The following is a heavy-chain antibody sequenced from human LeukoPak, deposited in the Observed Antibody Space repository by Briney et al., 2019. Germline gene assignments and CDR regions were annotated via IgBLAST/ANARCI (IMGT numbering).Heavy chain of an antibody. CDR2: MNPNSGNT. V-gene: IGHV1-8*01. J-gene: IGHJ5*02. Sequence: ASVKVSCKASGYTFTSYDINWVRQATGQGLEWMGWMNPNSGNTGYAQKFQGRVTMTRNTSISTAYMELSSLRSEDTAVYYCARALRFLEWLSPTNWFDPWGQGTLVTVSS. CDR3: ARALRFLEWLSPTNWFDP. D-gene: IGHD3-3*01. CDR1: GYTFTSYD.